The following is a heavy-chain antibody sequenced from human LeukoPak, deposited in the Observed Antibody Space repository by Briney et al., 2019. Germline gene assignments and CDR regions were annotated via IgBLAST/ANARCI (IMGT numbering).Heavy chain of an antibody. D-gene: IGHD2-15*01. CDR1: GYTFTSYG. CDR2: ISAYNGNT. CDR3: ASPGYCSGGSCYNLQLDY. V-gene: IGHV1-18*01. J-gene: IGHJ4*02. Sequence: ASVKVSCKASGYTFTSYGISWVRQAPGQGLEWMGWISAYNGNTNYAQKLQGRVTMTTGTSTSTAYMELRSLRSDDTAVYYCASPGYCSGGSCYNLQLDYWGQGTLVTVSS.